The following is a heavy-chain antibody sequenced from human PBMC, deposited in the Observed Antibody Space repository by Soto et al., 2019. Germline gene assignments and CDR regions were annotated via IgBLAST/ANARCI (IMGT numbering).Heavy chain of an antibody. Sequence: TSETLYLTCAVSGGSISSSNWWSWVRQPPGKGLEWIGEIYHSGSTNYNPSLKSRVTISVGKSKNQFSLKLSSVTAADTAVYYCARAFNVLRYVDWLADGYYYYGMDVWGQGTTVTVSS. D-gene: IGHD3-9*01. CDR2: IYHSGST. CDR1: GGSISSSNW. V-gene: IGHV4-4*02. J-gene: IGHJ6*02. CDR3: ARAFNVLRYVDWLADGYYYYGMDV.